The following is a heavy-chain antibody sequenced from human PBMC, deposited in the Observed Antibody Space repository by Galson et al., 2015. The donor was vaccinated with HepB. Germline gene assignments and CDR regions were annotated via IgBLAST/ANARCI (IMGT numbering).Heavy chain of an antibody. CDR1: GDSVSSNSAA. CDR3: AREAAHPYYYYYGMDV. V-gene: IGHV6-1*01. D-gene: IGHD2-15*01. CDR2: TCYRSKWYN. J-gene: IGHJ6*02. Sequence: CAISGDSVSSNSAAWNWIRQSPSRGLEWLGRTCYRSKWYNDYAVSVKSRITINPDTSKNQFSLQLNSVTPEDTAVYYCAREAAHPYYYYYGMDVWGQGTTVTVSS.